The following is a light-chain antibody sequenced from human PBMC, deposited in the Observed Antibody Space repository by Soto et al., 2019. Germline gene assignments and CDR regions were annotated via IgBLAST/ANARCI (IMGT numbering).Light chain of an antibody. V-gene: IGLV1-51*01. CDR1: SSNIGGNS. CDR3: GSWDSSLSAYV. J-gene: IGLJ1*01. Sequence: QSVMTQPPSVSAAPGQTVTISCSGSSSNIGGNSVSWYQQLPGTAPKLLMYDDNKRPSGIPDRFSGSKSGTSAPLGITGLQTGDEADYYCGSWDSSLSAYVFGTGTKLTVL. CDR2: DDN.